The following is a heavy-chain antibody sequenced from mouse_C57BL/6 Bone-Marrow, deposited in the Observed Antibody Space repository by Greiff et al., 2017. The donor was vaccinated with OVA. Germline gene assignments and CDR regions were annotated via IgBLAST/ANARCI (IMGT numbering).Heavy chain of an antibody. V-gene: IGHV7-3*01. Sequence: EVGGVTFTDYYMSWVRQPPGKALEWLGFIRNKANGYTTEYSASVKGRFTISRDNSQLILNLQMNALRAEDSATYYCARYKRYFDVWGTGTTVTVSS. CDR1: GVTFTDYY. J-gene: IGHJ1*03. CDR2: IRNKANGYTT. CDR3: ARYKRYFDV.